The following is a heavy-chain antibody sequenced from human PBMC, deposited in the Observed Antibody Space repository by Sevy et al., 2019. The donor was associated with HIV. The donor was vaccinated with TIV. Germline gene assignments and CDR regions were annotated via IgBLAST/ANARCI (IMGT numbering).Heavy chain of an antibody. V-gene: IGHV3-21*01. CDR2: ISSSSSYI. Sequence: GGSLRLSCEASGFTFSDHGMNWVRQAPGKGLEWVSSISSSSSYIYYADSVKGRFTISRDNAKNSLYLQMNSLRAEDTAVYYCARDQIVDCSSTSCPCNWFDPWGQGTLVTVSS. D-gene: IGHD2-2*01. CDR3: ARDQIVDCSSTSCPCNWFDP. CDR1: GFTFSDHG. J-gene: IGHJ5*02.